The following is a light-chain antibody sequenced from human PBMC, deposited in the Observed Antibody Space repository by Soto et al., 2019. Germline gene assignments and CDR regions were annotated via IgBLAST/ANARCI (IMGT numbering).Light chain of an antibody. V-gene: IGKV3-15*01. CDR3: QQYNNWPPTWT. CDR2: GAS. J-gene: IGKJ1*01. CDR1: QSVSSN. Sequence: EIVMTQSPATPSVSPGERATLSCRASQSVSSNLAWYQQKPGQAPRLLIYGASTRATGIPARFSGSGSGTEFTLTISSLQSEDFAVYYCQQYNNWPPTWTFGQGTKVDI.